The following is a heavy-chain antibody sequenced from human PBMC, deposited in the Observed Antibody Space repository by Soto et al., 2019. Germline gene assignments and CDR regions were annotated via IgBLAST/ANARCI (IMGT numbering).Heavy chain of an antibody. CDR2: ISDSGGRT. D-gene: IGHD3-10*01. CDR1: GFTFSSHA. J-gene: IGHJ1*01. CDR3: AKDEIDSSFGELSKTPHFQH. V-gene: IGHV3-23*01. Sequence: RLSCAASGFTFSSHAMNWVRQAPGKALEWVSVISDSGGRTHYADSVKGRFAISRDNSKNTLYLQMSSLRAEDTAVYYCAKDEIDSSFGELSKTPHFQHWVQGTLVTISP.